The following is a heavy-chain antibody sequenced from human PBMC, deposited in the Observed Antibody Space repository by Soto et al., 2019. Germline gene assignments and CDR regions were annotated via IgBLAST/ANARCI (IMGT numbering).Heavy chain of an antibody. V-gene: IGHV3-9*01. CDR2: ISWNSGSI. Sequence: QPGGSLRLSCAASGFTFDDYAMHWVRQAPGKGLEWVSGISWNSGSIGYADSVKGRFTISRDNAKNSLYLQMNSLRAEDTALYYCASSRRELLGEYFDYWGQGTLVTVSS. J-gene: IGHJ4*02. CDR3: ASSRRELLGEYFDY. D-gene: IGHD1-26*01. CDR1: GFTFDDYA.